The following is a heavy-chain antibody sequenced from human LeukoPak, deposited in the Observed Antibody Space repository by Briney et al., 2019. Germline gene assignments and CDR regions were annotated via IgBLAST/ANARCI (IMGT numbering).Heavy chain of an antibody. CDR3: ARGSAYSGYQDY. V-gene: IGHV3-74*01. CDR1: GFTFSSYW. Sequence: PGGSLRLSCAASGFTFSSYWMHWVRHAPGKGLVLVSRINSDGSSTSYADSVKGRFTISRDNAKNTLYLQMNSLRAEDTAVYYCARGSAYSGYQDYWGQGTLVTVSS. CDR2: INSDGSST. D-gene: IGHD5-12*01. J-gene: IGHJ4*02.